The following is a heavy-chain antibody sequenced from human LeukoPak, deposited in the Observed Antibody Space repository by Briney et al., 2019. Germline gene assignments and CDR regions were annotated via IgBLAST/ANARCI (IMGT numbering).Heavy chain of an antibody. V-gene: IGHV1-69*04. CDR1: GGTFSSYA. CDR3: ARAGSSGYYFHY. Sequence: SVKVSCKASGGTFSSYAISWVRQAPGQGLEWMGRIIPILGIANYAQKFQGRVTITADKSTSTAYMELSSLRSEDTAVYYCARAGSSGYYFHYWGQGTLVTVSS. D-gene: IGHD3-22*01. CDR2: IIPILGIA. J-gene: IGHJ4*02.